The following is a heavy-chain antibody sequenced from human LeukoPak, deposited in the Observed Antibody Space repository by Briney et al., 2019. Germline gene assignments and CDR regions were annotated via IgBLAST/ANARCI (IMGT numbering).Heavy chain of an antibody. CDR2: ISYDGSNK. Sequence: PGGSLRLSCAASGFTFSSYGMHWVRQAPGKGLEWAAVISYDGSNKYYADSVKGRFTISRDNSKNTLYLQMNSLRAEDTAVYYCAKDPFIAARPTYFDYWGQGTLVTVSS. D-gene: IGHD6-6*01. CDR3: AKDPFIAARPTYFDY. V-gene: IGHV3-30*18. J-gene: IGHJ4*02. CDR1: GFTFSSYG.